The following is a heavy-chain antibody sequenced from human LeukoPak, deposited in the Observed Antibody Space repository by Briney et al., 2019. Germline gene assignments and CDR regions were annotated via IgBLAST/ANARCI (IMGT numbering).Heavy chain of an antibody. CDR3: AKGPNYVWGSYRPEPYFDY. Sequence: GGSLRLSCAASGFTFSSYAMSWVRQAPGKGLEWVSAISGSGGSTYYTDSVKGRFTISRDNSKNTLYLQMNSLRAEDTAVYYCAKGPNYVWGSYRPEPYFDYWGQGTLVTVSS. CDR1: GFTFSSYA. D-gene: IGHD3-16*02. J-gene: IGHJ4*02. CDR2: ISGSGGST. V-gene: IGHV3-23*01.